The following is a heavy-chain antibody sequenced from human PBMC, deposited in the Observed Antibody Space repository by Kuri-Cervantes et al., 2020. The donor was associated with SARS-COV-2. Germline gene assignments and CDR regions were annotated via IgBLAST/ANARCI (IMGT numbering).Heavy chain of an antibody. Sequence: SQTLSLTCAVYGGSFSGYYWSWIRQPPGKGLEWIGRIYTSGSTNYNPSLKSRVTVSVDTSKNQFSLKLSSVTAADTAVYYCARESAQGTFGGVIVIIDYWGQGTLVTVSS. D-gene: IGHD3-16*02. V-gene: IGHV4-59*10. CDR2: IYTSGST. J-gene: IGHJ4*02. CDR3: ARESAQGTFGGVIVIIDY. CDR1: GGSFSGYY.